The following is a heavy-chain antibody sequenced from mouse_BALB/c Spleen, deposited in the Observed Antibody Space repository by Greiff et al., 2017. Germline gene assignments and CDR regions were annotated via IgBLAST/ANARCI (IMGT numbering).Heavy chain of an antibody. V-gene: IGHV5-6*01. CDR1: GFTFSSYG. D-gene: IGHD2-4*01. Sequence: VQLKQSGGDLVKPGGSLKLSCAASGFTFSSYGMSWVRQTPDKRLEWVATISSGGSYTYYPDSVKGRFTISRDNAKNTLYLQMSSLKSEDTAMYYCARIYYDYDYAMDYWGQGTSVTVSS. J-gene: IGHJ4*01. CDR3: ARIYYDYDYAMDY. CDR2: ISSGGSYT.